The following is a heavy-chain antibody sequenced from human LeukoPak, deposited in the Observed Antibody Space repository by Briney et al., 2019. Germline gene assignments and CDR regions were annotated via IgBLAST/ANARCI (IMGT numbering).Heavy chain of an antibody. Sequence: SETLSLTCAVYGGSFSGYYWSWIRQPPGKGLEWIGEINHSGSTNYNPSLKSRVTISVDTSKNQFSLKLSSVTAADTAVYYCARGLRRDGYNLKKYYFDYWGQGTLVTVSS. D-gene: IGHD5-24*01. CDR3: ARGLRRDGYNLKKYYFDY. V-gene: IGHV4-34*01. CDR1: GGSFSGYY. CDR2: INHSGST. J-gene: IGHJ4*02.